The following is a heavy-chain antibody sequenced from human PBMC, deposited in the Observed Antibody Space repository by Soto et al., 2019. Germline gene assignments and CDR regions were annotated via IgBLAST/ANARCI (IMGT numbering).Heavy chain of an antibody. J-gene: IGHJ4*02. D-gene: IGHD5-12*01. CDR1: GFTFHSYG. CDR2: IWDGGNTN. V-gene: IGHV3-33*01. CDR3: AVNLYSGHWAPVRD. Sequence: QVQLVESGGGVVQPGRSLRLSCATPGFTFHSYGMHWVRQAPGKGLEWVAVIWDGGNTNYNVESVKGRFTISRDISKNTLYLQMTSLRAEDTAVYYCAVNLYSGHWAPVRDWGQGTQVTVSS.